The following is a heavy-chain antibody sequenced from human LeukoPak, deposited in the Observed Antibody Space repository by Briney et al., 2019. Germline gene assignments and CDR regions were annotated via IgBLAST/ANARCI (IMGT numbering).Heavy chain of an antibody. V-gene: IGHV3-30*04. D-gene: IGHD3-3*01. Sequence: PGGSLRLSCAASEFTFSSYTMHWVRQAPGKGLEWVAVISYDGSDKYYADSVKGRFTISRDNSKNTLYLQMNNLRAEDATMYYCARAPSGYYSYFDCWGQGALVTVSS. CDR1: EFTFSSYT. CDR3: ARAPSGYYSYFDC. CDR2: ISYDGSDK. J-gene: IGHJ4*02.